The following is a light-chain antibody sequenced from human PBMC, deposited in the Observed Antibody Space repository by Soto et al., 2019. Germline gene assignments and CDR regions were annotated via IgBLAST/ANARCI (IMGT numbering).Light chain of an antibody. CDR3: SSYTSSSSLEV. J-gene: IGLJ1*01. CDR2: DVS. CDR1: SSDVGGYNY. V-gene: IGLV2-14*01. Sequence: QSALTQPASVSGSPGQSITISCTGTSSDVGGYNYVSWYQQHPGKAPKLMIYDVSNRPSGGSNRVAGSKSGNTASLTISGLQAEDEADYYCSSYTSSSSLEVVGTGTKVTVL.